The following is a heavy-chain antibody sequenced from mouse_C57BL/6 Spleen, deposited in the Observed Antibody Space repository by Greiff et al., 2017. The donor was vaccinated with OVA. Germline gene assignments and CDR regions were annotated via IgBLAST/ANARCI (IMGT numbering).Heavy chain of an antibody. CDR2: IWSGGST. CDR3: ARNRVTTVVAYYAMDD. J-gene: IGHJ4*01. D-gene: IGHD1-1*01. Sequence: QVQLKESGPGLVQPSQSLSITCTVSGFSLTSYGVHWVRQSPGKGLEWLGVIWSGGSTDYNAAFISRLSISKDNSKSQVFFKMNSLQADDTAIYYCARNRVTTVVAYYAMDDWGQGTSVTVSS. V-gene: IGHV2-2*01. CDR1: GFSLTSYG.